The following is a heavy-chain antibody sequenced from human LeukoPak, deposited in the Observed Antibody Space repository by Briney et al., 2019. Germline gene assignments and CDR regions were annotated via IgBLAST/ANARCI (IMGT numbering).Heavy chain of an antibody. Sequence: GASVKVSCKASGYTFTGYYMHWVRQAPGQGLEWMGWINPNSGGTNYAQKFQGRVTMTRDTSISTAYMELSRLRSDDTAVYYCARGAGCSGGSCYPAYYYYYMDVWGKGTTVTVSS. J-gene: IGHJ6*03. V-gene: IGHV1-2*02. CDR2: INPNSGGT. CDR3: ARGAGCSGGSCYPAYYYYYMDV. D-gene: IGHD2-15*01. CDR1: GYTFTGYY.